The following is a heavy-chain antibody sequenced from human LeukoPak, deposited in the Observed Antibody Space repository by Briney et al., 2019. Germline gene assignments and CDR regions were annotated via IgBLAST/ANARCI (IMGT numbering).Heavy chain of an antibody. CDR1: GFTFSSYA. Sequence: GGSLRLSCAASGFTFSSYAMHWVRQAPGKGLEWVAVISYDGSNKYYADSVKGRFTISRDNSKNTLYLQMNSLRAEDTAVYYCARSFSYDRNYYYGMDVWGQGTTVTVSS. CDR2: ISYDGSNK. D-gene: IGHD3-22*01. CDR3: ARSFSYDRNYYYGMDV. V-gene: IGHV3-30-3*01. J-gene: IGHJ6*02.